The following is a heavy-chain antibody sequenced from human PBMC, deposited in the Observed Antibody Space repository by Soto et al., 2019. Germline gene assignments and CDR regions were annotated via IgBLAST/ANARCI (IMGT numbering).Heavy chain of an antibody. CDR1: GFIFSDCW. D-gene: IGHD4-17*01. J-gene: IGHJ4*02. V-gene: IGHV3-7*02. Sequence: EVQLVESGGGLVQPGGSLRLSCAASGFIFSDCWMGWVRQAPGKGLEWVANIKKDGSTQYYVGSVRGRFTISRDNAKNLLYLQMNYLRVEDTAVYYCAGHGDYVFDYWGQGTLVTASS. CDR3: AGHGDYVFDY. CDR2: IKKDGSTQ.